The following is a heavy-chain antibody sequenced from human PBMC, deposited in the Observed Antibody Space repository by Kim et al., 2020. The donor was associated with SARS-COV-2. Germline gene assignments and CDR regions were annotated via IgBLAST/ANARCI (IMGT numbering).Heavy chain of an antibody. J-gene: IGHJ4*02. CDR1: GFTFRSYA. V-gene: IGHV3-23*01. CDR3: AKAAGITMIVVVAYYFDY. Sequence: GGSLRLSCAASGFTFRSYAMSWVRQAPGKGLEWVSAISGSGGSTYYADSVKGRFTISRDNSKNTLYLQMNSLRAEDTAVYYCAKAAGITMIVVVAYYFDYWGQGTLVTVSS. CDR2: ISGSGGST. D-gene: IGHD3-22*01.